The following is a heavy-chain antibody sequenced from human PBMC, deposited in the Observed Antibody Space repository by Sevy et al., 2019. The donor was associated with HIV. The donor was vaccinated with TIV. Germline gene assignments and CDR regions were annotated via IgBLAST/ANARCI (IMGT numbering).Heavy chain of an antibody. CDR3: AKRYSSGWFPVDY. Sequence: GGYLRLSCAASGFTFSSYGMHWVRQAPGKGLEWVAVISYDGSSKYYAESVKGRFTISRDNSKNTLYLQMNSLRDEDTALYYCAKRYSSGWFPVDYWGQGTLVTVSS. CDR1: GFTFSSYG. D-gene: IGHD6-19*01. CDR2: ISYDGSSK. V-gene: IGHV3-30*18. J-gene: IGHJ4*02.